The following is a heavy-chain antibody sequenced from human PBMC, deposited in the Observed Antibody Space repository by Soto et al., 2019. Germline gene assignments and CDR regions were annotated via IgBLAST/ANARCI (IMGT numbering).Heavy chain of an antibody. CDR1: GGTFSSYT. J-gene: IGHJ6*02. V-gene: IGHV1-69*02. CDR3: ARGLKYDILTGYYYYCGKDV. CDR2: IIPILGIA. D-gene: IGHD3-9*01. Sequence: QVQLVQSGAEVKKPGSSVKVSCKASGGTFSSYTISWVRQAPGQGLEWMGRIIPILGIANYAQKFQGRVKITADKYRRTAYMAVSSLRAEDTAVYYCARGLKYDILTGYYYYCGKDVWGQGTTVTVSS.